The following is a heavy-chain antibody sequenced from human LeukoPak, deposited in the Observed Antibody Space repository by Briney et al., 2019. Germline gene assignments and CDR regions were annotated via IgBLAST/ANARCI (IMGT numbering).Heavy chain of an antibody. Sequence: GGSLRLSCAASGFTFSIYWMSWVRQAPGKGLEWVANMKHDGTEKFYVDSVKGRFTISRDNAKNSLYLQMNSLRAEDTAVYSCVRDGDTSGYTNWGQGTLVTVSS. D-gene: IGHD3-22*01. J-gene: IGHJ1*01. CDR3: VRDGDTSGYTN. CDR2: MKHDGTEK. CDR1: GFTFSIYW. V-gene: IGHV3-7*01.